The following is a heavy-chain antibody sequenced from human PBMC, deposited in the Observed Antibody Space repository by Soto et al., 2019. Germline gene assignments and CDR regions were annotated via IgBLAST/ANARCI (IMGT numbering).Heavy chain of an antibody. CDR3: ARDRSRSAAGNGYYYYGMDV. V-gene: IGHV1-2*04. CDR1: GYTFTGYY. CDR2: INPNSGGT. J-gene: IGHJ6*02. D-gene: IGHD6-13*01. Sequence: GASVKVSCKASGYTFTGYYMHWVRQAPGQGLEWMGWINPNSGGTNYAQKFQGWVTMTRDTSISTAYMELSRLRSDDTAVYYCARDRSRSAAGNGYYYYGMDVWGQGTTVTVSS.